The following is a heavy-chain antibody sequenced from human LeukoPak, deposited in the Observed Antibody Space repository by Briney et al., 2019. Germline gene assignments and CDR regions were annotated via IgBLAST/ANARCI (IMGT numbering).Heavy chain of an antibody. V-gene: IGHV4-59*01. J-gene: IGHJ4*02. CDR3: ARGSAVRGVIVLDY. Sequence: PPETLSLTCTVSGGSISSYYWSWIRQPPGKGLEWIGYIYYSGSTNYNPSLKSRVTISVDTSKNQFSLKLSSVTAADTAVYYCARGSAVRGVIVLDYWGQGTLVTVSS. CDR1: GGSISSYY. D-gene: IGHD3-10*01. CDR2: IYYSGST.